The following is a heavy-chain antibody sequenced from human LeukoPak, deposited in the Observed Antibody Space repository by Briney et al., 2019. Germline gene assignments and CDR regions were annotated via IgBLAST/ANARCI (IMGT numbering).Heavy chain of an antibody. V-gene: IGHV3-23*01. Sequence: GGSLRLSRAASGFTFSSYAMSWVRQAPGKGLEWVSAISGSGGSTYYADSVKGRFTISRDNSKNTLYLQMNSLRAEDTAVYYCAKEGRGWYYYDSSGPDYWGQGTLVTVSS. CDR1: GFTFSSYA. D-gene: IGHD3-22*01. J-gene: IGHJ4*02. CDR3: AKEGRGWYYYDSSGPDY. CDR2: ISGSGGST.